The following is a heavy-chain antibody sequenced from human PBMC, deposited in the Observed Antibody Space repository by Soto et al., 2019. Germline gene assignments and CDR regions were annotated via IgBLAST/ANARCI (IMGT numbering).Heavy chain of an antibody. Sequence: GASVKVSCKASGYTFTSYAMHWVRQAPGQRLEWMGWINAGNGNTKYSQKFQGRVTITRDTSASTAYMELSTYYNPSLKSRVTITVDTSKNQFSLKLSSVTAADTAVYYCASYLLGYCTNGVCYGYSVSRAAMAHHDAFDIWGQGTMVTVSS. J-gene: IGHJ3*02. V-gene: IGHV1-3*01. D-gene: IGHD2-21*02. CDR3: ITVDTSKNQFSLKLSSVTAADTAVYYCASYLLGYCTNGVCYGYSVSRAAMAHHDAFDI. CDR2: INAGNGNT. CDR1: GYTFTSYA.